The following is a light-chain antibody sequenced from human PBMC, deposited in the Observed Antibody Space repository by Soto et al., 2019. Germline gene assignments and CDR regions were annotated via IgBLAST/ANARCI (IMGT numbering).Light chain of an antibody. V-gene: IGLV1-47*01. Sequence: QSLLTQPPSASGTPGQRVTISCSGSSSNIGSNYVYWYQQLPGTAPKLLIYRNNQRPSRVPDRFSGSKSGTSASLAISGLRSEDEADYYCAAWDDSLSGVVFGGGTQLTVL. CDR1: SSNIGSNY. J-gene: IGLJ2*01. CDR2: RNN. CDR3: AAWDDSLSGVV.